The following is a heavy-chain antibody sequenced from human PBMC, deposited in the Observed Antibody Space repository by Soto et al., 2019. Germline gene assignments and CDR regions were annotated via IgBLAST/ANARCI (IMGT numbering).Heavy chain of an antibody. CDR1: GGTFSSYA. CDR3: SRDRDRAMDYYYYYGMDV. D-gene: IGHD5-18*01. Sequence: QVQLVQSGAEVKKPGSSVKVSCKASGGTFSSYAISWVRQAPGQGLEWMGGIIPIFGTANYAQKFQGRVTITADNSASTAYLELRSRRSEDTAVYYCSRDRDRAMDYYYYYGMDVWGQGTTVTVSS. J-gene: IGHJ6*02. CDR2: IIPIFGTA. V-gene: IGHV1-69*06.